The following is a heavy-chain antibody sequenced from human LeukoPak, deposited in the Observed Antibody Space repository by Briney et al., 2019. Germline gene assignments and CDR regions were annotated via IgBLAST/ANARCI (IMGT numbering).Heavy chain of an antibody. J-gene: IGHJ4*02. V-gene: IGHV3-20*04. CDR1: GFTFDDYG. CDR2: ISRDGGRT. D-gene: IGHD3-3*01. Sequence: PGGSLRLSCAASGFTSGFTFDDYGMNWVRQVPGKGLEWVSGISRDGGRTGYADSVQGRFTISRDNSRNPLHLQMNSLRVEDTAFYYCVKDSNYDFWSGYYKGFDNWGQGTLVTVSS. CDR3: VKDSNYDFWSGYYKGFDN.